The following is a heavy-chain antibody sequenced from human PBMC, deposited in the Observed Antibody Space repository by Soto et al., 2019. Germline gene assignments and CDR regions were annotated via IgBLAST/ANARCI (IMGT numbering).Heavy chain of an antibody. J-gene: IGHJ6*02. CDR3: AKSMGGTANGMDV. CDR1: GFTVSSNY. CDR2: IYSGGST. Sequence: GGSLRLSCAASGFTVSSNYMSWVRQAPGKGLEWVSVIYSGGSTYYADSVKGRFTISRANSKNTLYLQMNSLRAEDTALYYCAKSMGGTANGMDVWGQGTTVTVSS. V-gene: IGHV3-53*05. D-gene: IGHD2-15*01.